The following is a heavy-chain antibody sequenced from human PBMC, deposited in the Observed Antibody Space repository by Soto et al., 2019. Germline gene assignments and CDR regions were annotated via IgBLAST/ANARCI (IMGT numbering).Heavy chain of an antibody. CDR1: GFSLTKHG. CDR3: ARNAHPIDCSNASCYPNYFFDY. J-gene: IGHJ4*02. Sequence: GGSLRLSCTTSGFSLTKHGMHWVRQAPGKGLEWVAVIWYDGKKKDYIDSVKGRFTISRDNSENRLYLQMNSLRVEDTAVYFCARNAHPIDCSNASCYPNYFFDYWGQGAQVTVSS. CDR2: IWYDGKKK. D-gene: IGHD2-2*01. V-gene: IGHV3-33*01.